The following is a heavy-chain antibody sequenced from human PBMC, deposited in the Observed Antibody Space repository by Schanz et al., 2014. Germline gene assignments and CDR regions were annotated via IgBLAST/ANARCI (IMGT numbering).Heavy chain of an antibody. J-gene: IGHJ4*02. V-gene: IGHV3-30*04. D-gene: IGHD2-15*01. CDR3: ARDRGYCSGGSCLTFDY. CDR2: IWNNGVTK. Sequence: GQLAESGGGLVQPGRSLRLSCAASGFTFSSYAMHWFRQPAGKGLEWVAVIWNNGVTKYYADSVRGRFTISRDSPKNTLYLQMNTLRAEDTAVYYCARDRGYCSGGSCLTFDYWGQGTLVTVSS. CDR1: GFTFSSYA.